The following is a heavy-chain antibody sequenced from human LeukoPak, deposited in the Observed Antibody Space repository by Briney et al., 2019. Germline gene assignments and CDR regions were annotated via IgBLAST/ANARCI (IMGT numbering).Heavy chain of an antibody. CDR3: AKRIGYDYGYYDY. Sequence: GGSLRLSCTLSGLTFSNYAMSWVRQAPGRGLEWVSVISDSGGTTNYADSVMGRFTISRDNSRNTLFLQLSSLRDDDTAIYYCAKRIGYDYGYYDYWGQGALVTVTS. CDR2: ISDSGGTT. CDR1: GLTFSNYA. J-gene: IGHJ4*02. V-gene: IGHV3-23*01. D-gene: IGHD5-18*01.